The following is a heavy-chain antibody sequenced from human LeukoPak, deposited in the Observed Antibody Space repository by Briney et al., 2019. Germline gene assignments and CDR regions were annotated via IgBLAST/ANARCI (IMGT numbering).Heavy chain of an antibody. CDR3: ARDIPAPGICFDY. D-gene: IGHD6-13*01. CDR1: GFTLSNYW. J-gene: IGHJ4*02. CDR2: INQEGSEK. V-gene: IGHV3-7*01. Sequence: GGSLRLSCAASGFTLSNYWMNWVRQAPGKGLEWVAIINQEGSEKYYVDSVKGRFTISRDNAKNSLYLQMNSLRAEDTAEYYCARDIPAPGICFDYWGQGTLVTVSS.